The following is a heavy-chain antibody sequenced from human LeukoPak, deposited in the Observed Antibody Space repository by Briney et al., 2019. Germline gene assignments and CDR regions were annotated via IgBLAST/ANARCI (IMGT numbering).Heavy chain of an antibody. CDR3: ASTPNGVAAIYFDY. V-gene: IGHV3-23*01. CDR2: ISGSGGST. D-gene: IGHD2-15*01. J-gene: IGHJ4*02. Sequence: AGGSLRLSCAASGFTFSSYSMNWVRQAPGKGLEWVSAISGSGGSTYYADSVKGRFTISRDNSKNTLYLQMNSLRAEDTAVYYCASTPNGVAAIYFDYWGQGTLVTVSS. CDR1: GFTFSSYS.